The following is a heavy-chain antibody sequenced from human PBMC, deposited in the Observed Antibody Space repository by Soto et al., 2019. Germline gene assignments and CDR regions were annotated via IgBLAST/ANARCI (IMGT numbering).Heavy chain of an antibody. J-gene: IGHJ6*02. CDR2: IIPIFGTA. CDR1: GGTISCYA. D-gene: IGHD2-21*02. V-gene: IGHV1-69*13. Sequence: SVKVSCKASGGTISCYAISWVRQTPGQGLEWMGGIIPIFGTANYAQKFQGRVTITADESTSTAYMELSSLRSEDTAVYYCARRLYCGGDWCMDVWGQGTTVTVSS. CDR3: ARRLYCGGDWCMDV.